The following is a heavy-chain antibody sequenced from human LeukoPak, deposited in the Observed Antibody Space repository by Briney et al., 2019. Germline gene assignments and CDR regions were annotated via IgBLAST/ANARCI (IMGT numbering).Heavy chain of an antibody. CDR1: GFTFSSYS. CDR3: ARDQNYYGSGRLY. CDR2: ISSSSSYI. D-gene: IGHD3-10*01. J-gene: IGHJ4*02. V-gene: IGHV3-21*01. Sequence: GGSLRLSCAASGFTFSSYSMNWVRQAPGKGLGWVSSISSSSSYIYYADSVKGRFTISRDNAKNSLYLQVNSLRAEDTAVYYCARDQNYYGSGRLYWGQGTLVTVSS.